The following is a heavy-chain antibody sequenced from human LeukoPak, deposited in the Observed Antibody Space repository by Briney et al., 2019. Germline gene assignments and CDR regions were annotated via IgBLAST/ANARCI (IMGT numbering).Heavy chain of an antibody. CDR2: VFSSGST. Sequence: VFSSGSTNYNPSLKSRITISLDTSKHQFSLTLNSVTAADTAVYYCAREYDYWGLGTLVTVSS. J-gene: IGHJ4*01. V-gene: IGHV4-59*01. CDR3: AREYDY.